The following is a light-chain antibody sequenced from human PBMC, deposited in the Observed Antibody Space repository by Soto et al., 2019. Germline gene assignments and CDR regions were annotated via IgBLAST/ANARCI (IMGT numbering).Light chain of an antibody. V-gene: IGKV4-1*01. CDR1: QRVFYSSNNKNY. J-gene: IGKJ2*01. CDR3: QQYYTQPPP. CDR2: WAS. Sequence: DTVMTQSPESLAVSLGERATINCKSSQRVFYSSNNKNYLTWYQQKPGQPPKLLIYWASNRESGVPDRFSGSGSGTDFTLTIRSLQAEDVAVYYCQQYYTQPPPFGQGTKLEIK.